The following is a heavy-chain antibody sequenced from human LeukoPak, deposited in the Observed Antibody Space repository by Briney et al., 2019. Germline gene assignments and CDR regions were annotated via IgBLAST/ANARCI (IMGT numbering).Heavy chain of an antibody. Sequence: GGSLRLSCATSGFSFSSYAMSWVRQAPGKGLEWVSAMSSSDDGRYYAASVRGRFTISRDTSRSTLYLQMNSLRAEDTAVYYCARGFGNSGSYLGYFQHWGQGTQVTVSP. V-gene: IGHV3-23*01. CDR2: MSSSDDGR. CDR3: ARGFGNSGSYLGYFQH. CDR1: GFSFSSYA. J-gene: IGHJ1*01. D-gene: IGHD1-26*01.